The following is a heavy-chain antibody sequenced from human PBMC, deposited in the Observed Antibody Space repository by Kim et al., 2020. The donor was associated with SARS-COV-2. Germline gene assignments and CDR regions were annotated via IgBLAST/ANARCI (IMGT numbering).Heavy chain of an antibody. D-gene: IGHD2-21*01. CDR2: DGSGK. CDR3: VRGGRLW. J-gene: IGHJ4*02. Sequence: DGSGKYSVGSVKGRFTSSSDNAKNSVYLQMNSLRVEDTAVYYCVRGGRLWWGQGTLVTVSS. V-gene: IGHV3-7*03.